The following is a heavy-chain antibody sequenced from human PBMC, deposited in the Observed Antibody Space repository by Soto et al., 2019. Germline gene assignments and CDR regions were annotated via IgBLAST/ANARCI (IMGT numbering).Heavy chain of an antibody. J-gene: IGHJ3*02. V-gene: IGHV3-33*01. Sequence: QVQLVESGGGVVQPGRSLRLSCAASGFTFSSYGMHWVHQAPGKGLEWVAVIWYDGSNKYYADSVKGRFTISRDNSKNSLDLQMNSRRAEETAVYYCARDASGGELRVGSAFDIWGQGTMVTVSS. CDR3: ARDASGGELRVGSAFDI. CDR2: IWYDGSNK. D-gene: IGHD1-26*01. CDR1: GFTFSSYG.